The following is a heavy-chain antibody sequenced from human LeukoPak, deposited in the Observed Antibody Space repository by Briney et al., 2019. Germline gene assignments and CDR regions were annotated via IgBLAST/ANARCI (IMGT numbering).Heavy chain of an antibody. Sequence: SETLSLTCAVYGGSFSGYYWSWIRQPLGKGLEWIGEINHSGSTNYNPSLKSRVTISVDTSKNQFSLKLSSVTAADTAVYYCARGSRLRFGSDAFDIWGQGTMVTVSS. CDR2: INHSGST. D-gene: IGHD3-10*01. V-gene: IGHV4-34*01. CDR3: ARGSRLRFGSDAFDI. J-gene: IGHJ3*02. CDR1: GGSFSGYY.